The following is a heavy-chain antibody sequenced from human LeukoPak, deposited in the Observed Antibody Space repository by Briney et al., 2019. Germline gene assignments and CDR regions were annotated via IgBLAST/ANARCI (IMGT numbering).Heavy chain of an antibody. CDR1: GFSFRSYW. V-gene: IGHV3-7*03. CDR2: IKEDGNEK. J-gene: IGHJ5*02. CDR3: ASPAHP. Sequence: GGSLRLSCAASGFSFRSYWMSWVRQAPGKGLEWAANIKEDGNEKYYVDSVKGRFTISRDNAQKSLYLQMNSLRVEDTAVYYCASPAHPWGQGTLVTVSS.